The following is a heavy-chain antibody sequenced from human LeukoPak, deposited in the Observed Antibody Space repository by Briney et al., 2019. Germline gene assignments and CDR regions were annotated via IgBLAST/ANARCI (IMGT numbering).Heavy chain of an antibody. D-gene: IGHD3-22*01. Sequence: ASVKVSCKASGYTFTGYYVHWLRQAPGQGPEWMGWINPNSGDTNSAQKFQGRVTMTRDTSISTAYMELSRLRSDDTAVYYCAREVDYYDTSDYFPLGYWGQGTLVTVSS. CDR3: AREVDYYDTSDYFPLGY. CDR2: INPNSGDT. CDR1: GYTFTGYY. V-gene: IGHV1-2*02. J-gene: IGHJ4*02.